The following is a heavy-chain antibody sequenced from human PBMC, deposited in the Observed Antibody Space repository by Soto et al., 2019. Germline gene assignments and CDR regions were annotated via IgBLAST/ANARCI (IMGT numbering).Heavy chain of an antibody. CDR1: GGSISSGGYY. CDR2: IHYSGST. CDR3: TRGGDAYKNGH. D-gene: IGHD2-21*01. Sequence: SETLSLTCTVSGGSISSGGYYWSWIRQPPGKGLEWIGFIHYSGSTNYNPSLKSRVTMSVDTSKNQFSLKLTSVNAADTAVYYCTRGGDAYKNGHWGQGTLVTVSS. V-gene: IGHV4-61*08. J-gene: IGHJ4*02.